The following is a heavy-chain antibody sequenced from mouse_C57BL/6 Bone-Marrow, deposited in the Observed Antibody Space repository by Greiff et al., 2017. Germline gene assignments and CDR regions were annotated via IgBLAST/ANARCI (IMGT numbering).Heavy chain of an antibody. CDR1: GYSITSGYY. J-gene: IGHJ3*01. CDR3: ARARYDYIAY. Sequence: ESGPGLVKPSQSLSLTCSVTGYSITSGYYWNWIRQFPGNKLEWMGYISYDGSNNYNPSLKNRISITRDTSKNQFFLKLNSVTTEDTATYYCARARYDYIAYWGQGTLVTVSA. D-gene: IGHD2-4*01. V-gene: IGHV3-6*01. CDR2: ISYDGSN.